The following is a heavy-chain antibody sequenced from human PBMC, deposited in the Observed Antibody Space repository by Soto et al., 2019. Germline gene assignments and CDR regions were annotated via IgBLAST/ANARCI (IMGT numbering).Heavy chain of an antibody. D-gene: IGHD1-26*01. J-gene: IGHJ4*02. CDR1: GGSISSSSYY. CDR3: ERRTGSYHFDY. Sequence: QLQLQESGPGLVKPSETLSLTCTVSGGSISSSSYYWGWIRQPPGKGLEWIGSIYYSGSTYYNPSLTRRVTLSVDTSKNQSTLKLSSVTAADPAVYYCERRTGSYHFDYWGQGTLVTVSS. V-gene: IGHV4-39*01. CDR2: IYYSGST.